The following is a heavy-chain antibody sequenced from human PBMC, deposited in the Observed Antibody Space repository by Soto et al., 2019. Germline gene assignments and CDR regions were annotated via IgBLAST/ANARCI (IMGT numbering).Heavy chain of an antibody. CDR2: ISYDGSNK. V-gene: IGHV3-30-3*01. CDR3: ARKHSGSYVPWSYFDY. D-gene: IGHD1-26*01. CDR1: GFTFSSYA. Sequence: QVQLVESGGGVVQPGRSLRLSCAASGFTFSSYAMHWVRQAPGKGLEWVAVISYDGSNKYYADSVKGRFTISRDNSNNTLYLQMNSLRAEDTAVYYRARKHSGSYVPWSYFDYWGQGTLVTVSS. J-gene: IGHJ4*02.